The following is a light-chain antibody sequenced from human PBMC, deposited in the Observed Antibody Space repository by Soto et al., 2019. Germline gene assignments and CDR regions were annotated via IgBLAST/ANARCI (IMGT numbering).Light chain of an antibody. CDR3: QQYNKWPLLT. V-gene: IGKV3-15*01. J-gene: IGKJ3*01. CDR2: GAS. Sequence: EVVLTQSPATLSVSPGERATLSCRASQTVGTNLAWYQQRPGQAPRLLIYGASTRATGIPARFSGSGSGSESTPPTTSLKSDDFAVYYCQQYNKWPLLTFGPGTRVDNK. CDR1: QTVGTN.